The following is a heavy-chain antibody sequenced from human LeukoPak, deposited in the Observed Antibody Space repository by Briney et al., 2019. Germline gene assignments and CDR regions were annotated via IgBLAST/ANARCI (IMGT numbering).Heavy chain of an antibody. CDR2: INRGGST. Sequence: SETLSLTCAVYGGSFSVYYWSWIRQPPGKGPEWIGEINRGGSTNYSPSLKSRVTISLDTSKNQVSLKLSSVTAADTAMYYCGLSTTKATTWTIDYWGQGTLVTVSS. V-gene: IGHV4-34*01. J-gene: IGHJ4*02. CDR3: GLSTTKATTWTIDY. D-gene: IGHD4-17*01. CDR1: GGSFSVYY.